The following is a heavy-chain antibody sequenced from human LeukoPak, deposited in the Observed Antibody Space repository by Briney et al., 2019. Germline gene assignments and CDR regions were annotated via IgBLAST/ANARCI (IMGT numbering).Heavy chain of an antibody. J-gene: IGHJ4*02. V-gene: IGHV3-7*01. Sequence: PGGSLRLSCAASGFSFSTYWMSWVRQAPGKGLEWVANIRFDGSEIHYVDSVRGRFAISRDNAKNSLYRQMNSLRAEDTAVYYCAREATIKAYNFDFWGQGTLVTVSS. D-gene: IGHD5-24*01. CDR3: AREATIKAYNFDF. CDR2: IRFDGSEI. CDR1: GFSFSTYW.